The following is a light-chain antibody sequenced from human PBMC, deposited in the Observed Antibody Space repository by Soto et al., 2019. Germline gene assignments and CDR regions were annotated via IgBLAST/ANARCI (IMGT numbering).Light chain of an antibody. Sequence: QSALTQPPSVSAAPGQKVTISCSGSSSNIENNYVSWYQQLPGTAPKLLIYDNNKRPSEIPDRFSGSKSGTSATLGITGLQTGDEAEYHCGTWDSSLNGVVFGGGTKLTVL. J-gene: IGLJ2*01. CDR2: DNN. V-gene: IGLV1-51*01. CDR3: GTWDSSLNGVV. CDR1: SSNIENNY.